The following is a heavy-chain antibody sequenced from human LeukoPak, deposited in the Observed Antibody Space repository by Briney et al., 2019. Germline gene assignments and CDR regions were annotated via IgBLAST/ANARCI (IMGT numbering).Heavy chain of an antibody. V-gene: IGHV1-24*01. Sequence: ASVKVSCKVSGYTLTELSMHWVRQAPGKGLEWMGGFDTEDGETIYAQKFQGRVTMTEDTSTDTAYMELSSLRSEDTAVYYCATATPGMVYATNRGLYYYYMDVWGKGTTVTVSS. J-gene: IGHJ6*03. CDR3: ATATPGMVYATNRGLYYYYMDV. CDR1: GYTLTELS. D-gene: IGHD2-8*01. CDR2: FDTEDGET.